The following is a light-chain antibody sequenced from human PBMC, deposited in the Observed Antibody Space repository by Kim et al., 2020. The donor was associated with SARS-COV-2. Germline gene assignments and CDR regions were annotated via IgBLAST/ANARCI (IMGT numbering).Light chain of an antibody. J-gene: IGLJ1*01. CDR2: DVS. Sequence: GQSIAISCTGTSSDVGGYNYVSWYQQHPGKAPKFLIYDVSIRASRVSDRFSGSKSGNTASLTISGLQAEDEADYYCSSYTSTSTHVFGTGTKVTVL. CDR3: SSYTSTSTHV. V-gene: IGLV2-14*03. CDR1: SSDVGGYNY.